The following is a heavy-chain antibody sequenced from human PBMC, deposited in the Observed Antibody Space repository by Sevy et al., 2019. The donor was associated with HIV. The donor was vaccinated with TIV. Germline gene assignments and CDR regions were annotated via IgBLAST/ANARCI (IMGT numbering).Heavy chain of an antibody. D-gene: IGHD5-12*01. V-gene: IGHV3-21*01. Sequence: GGSLRLSCAASGFTFSSYSMDWVRQAPGKGLEWVSSISSSSYIYYADSVKGRFTISRDNAKNSLYLQMNSLRAEDTAVYYSARGTGSGYDLDYWGQGTLVTVSS. CDR2: ISSSSYI. J-gene: IGHJ4*02. CDR1: GFTFSSYS. CDR3: ARGTGSGYDLDY.